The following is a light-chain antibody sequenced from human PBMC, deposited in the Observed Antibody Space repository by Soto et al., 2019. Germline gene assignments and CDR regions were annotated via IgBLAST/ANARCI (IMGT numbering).Light chain of an antibody. J-gene: IGLJ1*01. CDR2: DDN. CDR3: GTWDSSLSGGV. Sequence: HSVLTQPPSVSAAPGQRVTISCSGTSSNIASNYVSWYQQFPGTAPRLLIYDDNKRPSGIPDRFSASKSGTSATLGITGLQSGDEADYYCGTWDSSLSGGVFGTGTKVTVL. V-gene: IGLV1-51*01. CDR1: SSNIASNY.